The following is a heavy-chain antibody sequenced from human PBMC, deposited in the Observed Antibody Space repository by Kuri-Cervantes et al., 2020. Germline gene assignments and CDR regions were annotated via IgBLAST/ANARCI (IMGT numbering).Heavy chain of an antibody. J-gene: IGHJ4*02. CDR3: ALLGYSYGYYFDY. CDR1: GFTFSSYG. CDR2: ISGSGGST. V-gene: IGHV3-23*01. Sequence: GGSLRLSCAASGFTFSSYGMHWVRQAPGKGLEWVSAISGSGGSTYYADSVKGRFTISRDNSKNTLYLQMNSLRAEDTAVYYCALLGYSYGYYFDYWGQGTRVTVSS. D-gene: IGHD5-18*01.